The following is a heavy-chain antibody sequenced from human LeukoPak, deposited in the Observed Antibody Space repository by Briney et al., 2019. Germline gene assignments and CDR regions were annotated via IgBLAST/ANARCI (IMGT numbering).Heavy chain of an antibody. Sequence: GGSLRLSCAASGFTFSSYSMNWVRQAPGKGLEWVSSISSSSSYIYYADSVKGRFTISRDNAKNSLYLQMNSLRAEDTAVYYCARWGAPSRSTNPPDYWGQGTLVTVSS. CDR1: GFTFSSYS. CDR3: ARWGAPSRSTNPPDY. CDR2: ISSSSSYI. J-gene: IGHJ4*02. V-gene: IGHV3-21*01. D-gene: IGHD3-16*01.